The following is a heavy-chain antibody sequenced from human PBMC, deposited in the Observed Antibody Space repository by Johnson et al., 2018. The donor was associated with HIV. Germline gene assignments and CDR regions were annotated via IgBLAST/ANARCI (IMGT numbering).Heavy chain of an antibody. D-gene: IGHD5-18*01. CDR3: AKALGGYSYGLSAFDF. Sequence: VQLVESGGDLVQPGRSLRLSCAASGFTFDDYAMHWVRQGPGKGLEWVSGISRGGRTIYYADSVKGRFTMSRDNAKNSMYLQMNSLRAEDTAVYYCAKALGGYSYGLSAFDFWGQGTMVTVSS. CDR2: ISRGGRTI. V-gene: IGHV3-9*01. CDR1: GFTFDDYA. J-gene: IGHJ3*01.